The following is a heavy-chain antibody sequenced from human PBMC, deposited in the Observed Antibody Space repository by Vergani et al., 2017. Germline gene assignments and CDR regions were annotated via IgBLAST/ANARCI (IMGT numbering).Heavy chain of an antibody. CDR3: ARVGVVRGVSYYYYYYGMDV. CDR2: IYYSGST. Sequence: QVQLQESGPGLVKPSQTLSLTCTDSGGSISSGDYYWSWIRQPPGKGLEWIGYIYYSGSTYYNPSLKSRVTISVDTSKNQFSLKLSSVTAADTAVDYCARVGVVRGVSYYYYYYGMDVWGQGTTVTVSS. V-gene: IGHV4-30-4*08. J-gene: IGHJ6*02. D-gene: IGHD3-10*01. CDR1: GGSISSGDYY.